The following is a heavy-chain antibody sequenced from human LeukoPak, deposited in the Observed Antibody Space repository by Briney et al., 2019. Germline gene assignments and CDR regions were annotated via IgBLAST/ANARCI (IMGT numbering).Heavy chain of an antibody. CDR1: GYTFTGYY. CDR3: ARERAAAGTNWFDP. J-gene: IGHJ5*02. CDR2: INPNSGGT. D-gene: IGHD6-13*01. Sequence: VASVKVSCKASGYTFTGYYMHWVRQAPGQGLEWMGWINPNSGGTNYAQKFQGWVTMTRDTSISTAYMELSRLRSDDTAVYYCARERAAAGTNWFDPWGQGTLATVSS. V-gene: IGHV1-2*04.